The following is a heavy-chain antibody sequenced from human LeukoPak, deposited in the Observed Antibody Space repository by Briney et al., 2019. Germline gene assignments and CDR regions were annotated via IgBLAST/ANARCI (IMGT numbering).Heavy chain of an antibody. V-gene: IGHV4-59*08. J-gene: IGHJ4*02. Sequence: SETLSLTCTVSGGSISSYYWSWNRQPPGKGLEWIGYIYYSGSTNYNPSLKSRVTISVDTSKNQFSLKLSSVTAADTAVYYCARRGYCSGGSCYPDSPFDYWGQGTLVTVSS. CDR2: IYYSGST. CDR1: GGSISSYY. CDR3: ARRGYCSGGSCYPDSPFDY. D-gene: IGHD2-15*01.